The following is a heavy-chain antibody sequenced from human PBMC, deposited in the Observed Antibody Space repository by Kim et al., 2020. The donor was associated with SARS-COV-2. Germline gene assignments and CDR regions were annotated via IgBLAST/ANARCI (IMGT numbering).Heavy chain of an antibody. CDR1: GGTFSAFG. Sequence: SVKVSCKASGGTFSAFGISWVRQAPGQGLEWMGRIIPIVDVANYAQKFQGRITITADKSTATAYMELRSLRSEDTAVYYCARFRGRTDYFDLWAPGTLV. V-gene: IGHV1-69*04. J-gene: IGHJ4*01. CDR2: IIPIVDVA. CDR3: ARFRGRTDYFDL. D-gene: IGHD2-15*01.